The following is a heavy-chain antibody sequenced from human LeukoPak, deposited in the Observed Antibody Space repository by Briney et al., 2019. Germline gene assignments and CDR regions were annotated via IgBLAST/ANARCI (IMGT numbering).Heavy chain of an antibody. D-gene: IGHD5-12*01. V-gene: IGHV4-39*07. J-gene: IGHJ4*02. CDR3: ARAGGRDFHFDS. Sequence: PSETLSLTCTVSGVSISTSRYYWGWIRQPPGKGLEWIGNIYYTGPTHYNASLESRVTISLDTSKNQFFLKLSSVTAADTAFYFCARAGGRDFHFDSWGQGTLVTVSS. CDR1: GVSISTSRYY. CDR2: IYYTGPT.